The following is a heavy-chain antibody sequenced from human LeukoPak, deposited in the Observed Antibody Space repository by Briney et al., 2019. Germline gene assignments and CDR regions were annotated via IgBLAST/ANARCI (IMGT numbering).Heavy chain of an antibody. J-gene: IGHJ4*02. CDR2: IYSGGST. D-gene: IGHD4-17*01. CDR1: GFTVSSNY. V-gene: IGHV3-66*01. CDR3: ARDYGDTNSFDY. Sequence: GGSLRLSCAASGFTVSSNYMSWVRQAPGKGLEWVSVIYSGGSTYYADSAKGRFTISRDNSKNTLYLQMNSLRAEDTAVYYCARDYGDTNSFDYWGQGTLVTVSS.